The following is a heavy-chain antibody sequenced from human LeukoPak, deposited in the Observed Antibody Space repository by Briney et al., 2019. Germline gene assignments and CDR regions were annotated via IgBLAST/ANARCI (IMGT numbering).Heavy chain of an antibody. CDR1: GFTFSSYG. CDR2: IWYDGSNK. CDR3: ARDVDYYGSGSYRNWFDP. Sequence: GGSLRLSCAASGFTFSSYGMHWVRQAPGKGLEWVAVIWYDGSNKYYADSVKGRFTISRHNSKNTLYLQMNSLRAEDTAVYYCARDVDYYGSGSYRNWFDPWGQGTLVTVSS. D-gene: IGHD3-10*01. J-gene: IGHJ5*02. V-gene: IGHV3-33*01.